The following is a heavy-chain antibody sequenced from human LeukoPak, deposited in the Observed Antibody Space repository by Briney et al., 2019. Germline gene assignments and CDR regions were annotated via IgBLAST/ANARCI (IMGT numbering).Heavy chain of an antibody. D-gene: IGHD2-2*01. J-gene: IGHJ5*02. V-gene: IGHV3-73*01. CDR2: IRNKANNYAT. Sequence: RGSLKLSCEASGFTFGGSTIHWVHQASGQGLEWVGRIRNKANNYATAYDASVKGRFTVSRDDLKNTAYLQMNSLKTEDTAIYYCTTCQPRSWRFDPWGQGTLVTVSS. CDR1: GFTFGGST. CDR3: TTCQPRSWRFDP.